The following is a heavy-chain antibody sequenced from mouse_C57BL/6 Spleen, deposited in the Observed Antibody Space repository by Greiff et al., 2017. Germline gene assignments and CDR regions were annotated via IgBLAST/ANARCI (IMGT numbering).Heavy chain of an antibody. CDR2: ISDGGSYT. Sequence: EVKLMESGGGLVKPGGSLKLSCAASGFTFSSYAMSWVRQTPEKRLEWVATISDGGSYTYYPDNVKGRFTISRDNAKNNLYLQMSHLKSEDTAMYYCARGLLRHYFDYWGQGTTLTVSS. V-gene: IGHV5-4*03. CDR3: ARGLLRHYFDY. D-gene: IGHD1-1*01. CDR1: GFTFSSYA. J-gene: IGHJ2*01.